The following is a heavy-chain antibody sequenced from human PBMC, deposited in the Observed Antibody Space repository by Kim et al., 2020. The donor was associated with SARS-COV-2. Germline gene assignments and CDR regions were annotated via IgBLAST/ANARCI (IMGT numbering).Heavy chain of an antibody. D-gene: IGHD1-1*01. J-gene: IGHJ5*02. CDR1: GGTFSSYA. CDR2: IIPILGIA. CDR3: ARDRLGRMNWNGGMGWFDP. V-gene: IGHV1-69*04. Sequence: SVKVSCKASGGTFSSYAISWVRQAPGQGLEWMGRIIPILGIANYAQKFQGRVTITADKSTSTAYMELSSLRSEDTAVYYCARDRLGRMNWNGGMGWFDPWGQGTLVTVSS.